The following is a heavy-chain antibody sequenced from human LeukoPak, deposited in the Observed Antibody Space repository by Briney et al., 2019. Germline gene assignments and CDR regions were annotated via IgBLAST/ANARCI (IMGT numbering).Heavy chain of an antibody. CDR1: GFIFSSYG. V-gene: IGHV3-33*01. CDR3: ARTVYDLRGQGLVPGLDY. Sequence: GGSLRLSCAASGFIFSSYGMHWVRQAPGKGLEWVAVIYYDGSNKYYADSVRGRFTISRDNSKNTLFLQMSSLRAEDTAVYYCARTVYDLRGQGLVPGLDYWGQGTLVTVSS. CDR2: IYYDGSNK. J-gene: IGHJ4*02. D-gene: IGHD6-19*01.